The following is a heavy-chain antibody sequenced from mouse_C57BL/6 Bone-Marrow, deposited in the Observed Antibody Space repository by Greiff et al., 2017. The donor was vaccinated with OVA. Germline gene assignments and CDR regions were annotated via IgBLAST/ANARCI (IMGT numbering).Heavy chain of an antibody. D-gene: IGHD1-1*02. CDR3: ARSGGSFFSDY. Sequence: QVQLQQSGAELARPGASVTLSCKASGYTFTSYGISWVKQRTGQGLEWIVEIYPRSGNTYYNEKFKGKATLTADQSSSTAYMELRSLTSEDSAVYFCARSGGSFFSDYWGQGTTLTVSS. CDR2: IYPRSGNT. CDR1: GYTFTSYG. V-gene: IGHV1-81*01. J-gene: IGHJ2*01.